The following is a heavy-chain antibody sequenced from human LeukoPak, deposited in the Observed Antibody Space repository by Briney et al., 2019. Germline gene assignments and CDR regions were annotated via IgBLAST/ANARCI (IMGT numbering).Heavy chain of an antibody. CDR3: ARDVWDIVVVTASWGSGYFDY. CDR2: ISYDGSNK. V-gene: IGHV3-30*04. D-gene: IGHD2-21*02. Sequence: GGSLRLSCAASGFTFSSYAMHWVRQAPGKGLEWVAVISYDGSNKYYADSVKGRFTISRDNSKNTLYLRMNSLRAEDTAVYYCARDVWDIVVVTASWGSGYFDYWGQGTLVTVSS. CDR1: GFTFSSYA. J-gene: IGHJ4*02.